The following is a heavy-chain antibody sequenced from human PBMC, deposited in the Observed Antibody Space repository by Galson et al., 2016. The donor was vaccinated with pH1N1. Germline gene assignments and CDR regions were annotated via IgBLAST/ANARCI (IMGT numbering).Heavy chain of an antibody. CDR2: ISYDGNKK. CDR3: ARVRSSGYNYAQQFVD. D-gene: IGHD5-18*01. V-gene: IGHV3-30-3*01. CDR1: GFTFNTYA. Sequence: SLRLSCAASGFTFNTYAMHWVRQAPGKGLEWVAFISYDGNKKDFADSVKGRFTISRDNSKNALYLQMNNLRPEDTAFYYCARVRSSGYNYAQQFVDWGQGTLVTVSS. J-gene: IGHJ4*02.